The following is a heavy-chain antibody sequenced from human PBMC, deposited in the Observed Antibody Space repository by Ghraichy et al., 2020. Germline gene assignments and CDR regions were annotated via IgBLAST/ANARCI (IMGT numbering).Heavy chain of an antibody. CDR1: GYTLSGYF. V-gene: IGHV1-2*05. Sequence: ASVKVSCKASGYTLSGYFIHWVRQAPGQGLEWVGRINPNSGYTNSAQEFQGRVTMTWDTSISTAYMELSRLTSDDTVVYYCARGGFNYGKQGFDYWGQGTLVTVPS. CDR3: ARGGFNYGKQGFDY. J-gene: IGHJ4*02. D-gene: IGHD3-10*01. CDR2: INPNSGYT.